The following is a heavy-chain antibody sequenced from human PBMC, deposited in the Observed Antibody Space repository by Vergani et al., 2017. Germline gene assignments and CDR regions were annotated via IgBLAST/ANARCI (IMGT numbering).Heavy chain of an antibody. CDR1: GGSISSSSYY. J-gene: IGHJ5*02. D-gene: IGHD2-2*01. CDR2: IYYSGST. Sequence: QLQLQESGPGLVKPSETLSLTCTVSGGSISSSSYYWGWIRQPPGKGLEWIGSIYYSGSTYYNPSLKSRVTISVDTSKNQFSLKPSSVTAADTAVYYCARSCSRGRDWFDPWGQGTLVTVSS. V-gene: IGHV4-39*07. CDR3: ARSCSRGRDWFDP.